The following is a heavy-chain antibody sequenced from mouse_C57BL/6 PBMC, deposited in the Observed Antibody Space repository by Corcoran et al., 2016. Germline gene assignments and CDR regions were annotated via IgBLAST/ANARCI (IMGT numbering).Heavy chain of an antibody. CDR1: GYTFTDYY. V-gene: IGHV1-19*01. CDR2: INPYNGGT. J-gene: IGHJ2*01. D-gene: IGHD1-1*01. CDR3: ARAPTVVDYFDY. Sequence: EVQLQQSGPVLVKPGASVKMSCKASGYTFTDYYMNWVKQSHGKSLEWIGVINPYNGGTSYNQQFKGKATLTVDKSSSTAYMELNSLTSEDAAVYYCARAPTVVDYFDYWGQGTTLTVSS.